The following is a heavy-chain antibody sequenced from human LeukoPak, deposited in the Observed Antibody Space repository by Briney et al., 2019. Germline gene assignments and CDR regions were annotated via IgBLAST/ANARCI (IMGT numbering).Heavy chain of an antibody. D-gene: IGHD6-19*01. CDR1: GGSFSGYY. V-gene: IGHV4-34*01. J-gene: IGHJ4*02. CDR3: ARPVRCSATTCTGPFDY. CDR2: IDHIGRT. Sequence: PSETLSLTCAVYGGSFSGYYWSWIRQTPGKGLEWIGEIDHIGRTTYNPSLKSRVTISVDTSKNQFSLRLTSVTASDTAVYYCARPVRCSATTCTGPFDYWGQATLVTVSS.